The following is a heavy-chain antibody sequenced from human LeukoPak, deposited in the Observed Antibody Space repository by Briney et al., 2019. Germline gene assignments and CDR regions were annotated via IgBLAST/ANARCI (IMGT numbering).Heavy chain of an antibody. CDR1: GYTFTGYY. V-gene: IGHV1-2*02. J-gene: IGHJ6*04. CDR3: AGPNLYCSSTSCLIMDV. D-gene: IGHD2-2*01. CDR2: INPNSGGT. Sequence: ASVKVSCKASGYTFTGYYMHWVRQAPGQGLEWMGWINPNSGGTNYAQKFQGRVTMTRDTSISTAYMELSRLRSDDTAVYYCAGPNLYCSSTSCLIMDVWGKGTTVTVSS.